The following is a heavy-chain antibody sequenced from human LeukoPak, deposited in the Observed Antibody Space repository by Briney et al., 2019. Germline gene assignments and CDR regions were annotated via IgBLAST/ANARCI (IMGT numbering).Heavy chain of an antibody. V-gene: IGHV4-39*02. D-gene: IGHD3-3*01. CDR2: IYYSGST. J-gene: IGHJ4*02. Sequence: PSETLSLTCTVSGGSISSSSYYWGWIRQPPGKGLEWIGSIYYSGSTYYNPSLKSRVTISVDTSKNQFSLKLSSVTAADTAVYYCARDRTNYDFWSGYSDYWGQGTLVTVSS. CDR1: GGSISSSSYY. CDR3: ARDRTNYDFWSGYSDY.